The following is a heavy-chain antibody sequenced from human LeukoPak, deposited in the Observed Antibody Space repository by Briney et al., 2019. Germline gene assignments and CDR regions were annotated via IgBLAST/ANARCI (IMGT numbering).Heavy chain of an antibody. CDR2: INHSGST. J-gene: IGHJ5*02. CDR3: ARGGYYGSGNDFRFDP. D-gene: IGHD3-10*01. CDR1: GGSFSGYY. V-gene: IGHV4-34*01. Sequence: SETLSLTWAVYGGSFSGYYWSWIRQPPGKGLEWIGEINHSGSTNYNPSLKSRVTISVDTSKNQFSLKLSSVTAADTAVYYCARGGYYGSGNDFRFDPWGQGTLVTVSS.